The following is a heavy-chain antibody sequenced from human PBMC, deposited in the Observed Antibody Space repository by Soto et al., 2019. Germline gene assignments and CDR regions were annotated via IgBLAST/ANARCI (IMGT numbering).Heavy chain of an antibody. J-gene: IGHJ5*02. CDR2: IYPGDSDT. CDR1: VYSFTCYW. CDR3: ARDTRGCSSTSYPPVLNWFDP. D-gene: IGHD2-2*01. Sequence: RGESLKISCKGSVYSFTCYWIGWVRQMPGKGLEWMGIIYPGDSDTRYSPSFQGQVTISADKSISTAYLQWSSLKASDTAMYYCARDTRGCSSTSYPPVLNWFDPWGQGTLVTVSS. V-gene: IGHV5-51*01.